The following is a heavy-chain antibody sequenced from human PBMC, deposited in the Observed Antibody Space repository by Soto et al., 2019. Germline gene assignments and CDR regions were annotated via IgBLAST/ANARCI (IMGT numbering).Heavy chain of an antibody. CDR2: ISPNSGGA. J-gene: IGHJ5*02. V-gene: IGHV1-2*02. Sequence: QVQLVQSGAEVKKPGASVKVSCKASGYTFTDYYIHWMRQAPGQGLEWMGWISPNSGGASYARKFQGRVTMTRDTSISTAYMELRRLRSDDTAVYFWARGPYRNWFAPWGQGTLVTVSS. CDR1: GYTFTDYY. CDR3: ARGPYRNWFAP. D-gene: IGHD1-26*01.